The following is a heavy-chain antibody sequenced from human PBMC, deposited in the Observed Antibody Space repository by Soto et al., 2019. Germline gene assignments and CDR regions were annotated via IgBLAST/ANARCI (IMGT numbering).Heavy chain of an antibody. D-gene: IGHD6-13*01. Sequence: ASVKVSCKVSGYTLTELSIHWVRQPPGKRLEWMGGIDAADIDTKYAQKLQGRVTITRDTSATTAYMELSSLRSEDTAVYYCARSSSSWSYYYYGVDVWGQGTTVTAP. J-gene: IGHJ6*02. CDR1: GYTLTELS. CDR2: IDAADIDT. V-gene: IGHV1-24*01. CDR3: ARSSSSWSYYYYGVDV.